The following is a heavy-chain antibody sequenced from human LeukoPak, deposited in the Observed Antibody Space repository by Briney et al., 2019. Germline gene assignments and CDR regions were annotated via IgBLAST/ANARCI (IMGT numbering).Heavy chain of an antibody. CDR2: INHSGST. CDR3: ARRVRLQLTQPNYYYYYMDV. V-gene: IGHV4-34*01. Sequence: PSQTLSLTCAVYGRSFSGYYWSWIRQPPGKELEWIGEINHSGSTNYNPSLKSRVTISVDTSKNQFSLKLSSVTAADTAVYYCARRVRLQLTQPNYYYYYMDVWGKGTTVTVSS. J-gene: IGHJ6*03. CDR1: GRSFSGYY. D-gene: IGHD4-11*01.